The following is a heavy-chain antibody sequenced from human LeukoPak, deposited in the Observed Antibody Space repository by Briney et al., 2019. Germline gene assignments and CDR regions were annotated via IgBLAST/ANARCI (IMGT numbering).Heavy chain of an antibody. D-gene: IGHD3-9*01. Sequence: NPSETLSLTCTVSGGSISSSSYYWGWIRQPPGKGLEWIWSIYYSGSTYYNPSLKSRVTISVDTSNNQFSLKLSSVTAADKAVYYCASLHLLRYIGWLLDYWGQGTLVTVSS. J-gene: IGHJ4*02. CDR2: IYYSGST. CDR1: GGSISSSSYY. V-gene: IGHV4-39*01. CDR3: ASLHLLRYIGWLLDY.